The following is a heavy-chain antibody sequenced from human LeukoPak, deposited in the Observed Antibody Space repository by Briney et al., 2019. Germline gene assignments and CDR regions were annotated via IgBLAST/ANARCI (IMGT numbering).Heavy chain of an antibody. J-gene: IGHJ4*02. CDR3: AKGYSDDWYYFDS. CDR2: LTRGGGNT. V-gene: IGHV3-23*01. D-gene: IGHD6-19*01. Sequence: GGSLRLSCAGSGFAFGGFAMAWVRQAPGKGLEWVAALTRGGGNTYYADSVKGRFAISRDNSMSTLSLQLNSLRVEDTAVYYCAKGYSDDWYYFDSWGQGTLVTVSS. CDR1: GFAFGGFA.